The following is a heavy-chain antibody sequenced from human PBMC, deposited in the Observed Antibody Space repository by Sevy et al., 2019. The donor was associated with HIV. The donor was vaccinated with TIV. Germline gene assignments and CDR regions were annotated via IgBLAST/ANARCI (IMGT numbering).Heavy chain of an antibody. CDR3: ARDRATSATGTLFDY. Sequence: GGSLRLSCAASGFTSSSYAMSWVRQPPGRGLEWVSTLSDSGVSTYYEASVKGRFTISRDNSKNILYLPMNSLRAEDTAVYYCARDRATSATGTLFDYWGQGTLVTVSS. CDR1: GFTSSSYA. CDR2: LSDSGVST. J-gene: IGHJ4*02. D-gene: IGHD3-9*01. V-gene: IGHV3-23*01.